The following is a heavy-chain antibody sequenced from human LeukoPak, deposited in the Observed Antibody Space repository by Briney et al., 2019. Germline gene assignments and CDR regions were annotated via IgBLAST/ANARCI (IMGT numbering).Heavy chain of an antibody. CDR2: IYYNGGV. Sequence: SETLSLTCSVSGGSNSIGSYYWGWIRQPPGKGVEWIGSIYYNGGVYSNSSLKSRDTMSVNPSKNQSSLEPSSMSGADMAVYCCARLSGINHEDIDYWGQGTLVTVSS. CDR3: ARLSGINHEDIDY. J-gene: IGHJ4*02. CDR1: GGSNSIGSYY. D-gene: IGHD1-14*01. V-gene: IGHV4-39*01.